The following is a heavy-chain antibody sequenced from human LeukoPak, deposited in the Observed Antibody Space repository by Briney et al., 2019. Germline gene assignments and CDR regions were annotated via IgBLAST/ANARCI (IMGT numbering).Heavy chain of an antibody. V-gene: IGHV3-33*06. Sequence: PGRSLRLSCAASGFTFSSYGMHWVRQAPGKGLEWVAVICYDGSNKYYADSVRGRFTISRDNSKNTLYLQMNSLRAEDTAVYYCAKGSLVGATTPFDYWDQGTLVTVSS. D-gene: IGHD1-26*01. J-gene: IGHJ4*02. CDR3: AKGSLVGATTPFDY. CDR1: GFTFSSYG. CDR2: ICYDGSNK.